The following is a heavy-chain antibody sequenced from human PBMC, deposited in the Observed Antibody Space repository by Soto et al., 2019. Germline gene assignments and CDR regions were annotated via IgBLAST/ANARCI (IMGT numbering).Heavy chain of an antibody. CDR3: ARDGLAADDYGDYVIYYYGMDV. V-gene: IGHV3-48*02. D-gene: IGHD4-17*01. CDR2: ISSSSSTI. Sequence: GGSLRLSCAASGFTFSSYSMNWVRQAPGKGLEWVSYISSSSSTIYYADSVKGRFTISRDNAKNSLYLKMNSLRDEDTAVYYCARDGLAADDYGDYVIYYYGMDVWGQGTTVTVSS. J-gene: IGHJ6*02. CDR1: GFTFSSYS.